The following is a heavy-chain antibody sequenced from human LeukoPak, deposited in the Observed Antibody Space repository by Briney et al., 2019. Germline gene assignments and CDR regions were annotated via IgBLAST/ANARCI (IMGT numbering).Heavy chain of an antibody. CDR3: ASGRCTNGVCYKGYY. V-gene: IGHV3-21*01. CDR2: ISSSSSYI. CDR1: GFTFSSYS. Sequence: GGSLRLSCAASGFTFSSYSMNWVRQAPGKGLEWVSSISSSSSYIYYADSVKGRFTISRDNAKNSLYLQMNCLRAEDTAVYYCASGRCTNGVCYKGYYWGQGTLVTVSS. J-gene: IGHJ4*02. D-gene: IGHD2-8*01.